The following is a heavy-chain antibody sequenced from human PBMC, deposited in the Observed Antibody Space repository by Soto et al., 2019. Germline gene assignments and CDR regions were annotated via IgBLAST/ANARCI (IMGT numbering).Heavy chain of an antibody. CDR1: GGSFSGYY. CDR3: ANGAAPGFYYGMDV. V-gene: IGHV4-34*01. J-gene: IGHJ6*02. CDR2: INHSGST. D-gene: IGHD3-10*01. Sequence: SETLSLTCAVYGGSFSGYYWSWIRQPPGKGLEWIGEINHSGSTNYNPSLKSRVTISVDTSKNQFSLKLSSVTAADTAVYYCANGAAPGFYYGMDVWGQGTTVTVSS.